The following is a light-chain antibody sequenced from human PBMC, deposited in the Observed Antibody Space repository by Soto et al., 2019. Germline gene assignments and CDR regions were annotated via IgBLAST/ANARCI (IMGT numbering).Light chain of an antibody. CDR2: GAS. CDR1: RGVSSK. J-gene: IGKJ5*01. CDR3: QQYYKWPPIT. V-gene: IGKV3-15*01. Sequence: EIVMTQSPGTLSVSPGERVTLSCRASRGVSSKLAWYQQKLGQAPRLLIYGASTRATGISARFSGSGSGTEFTLTISSLQSEDFAVYYCQQYYKWPPITFGQGTRLEIK.